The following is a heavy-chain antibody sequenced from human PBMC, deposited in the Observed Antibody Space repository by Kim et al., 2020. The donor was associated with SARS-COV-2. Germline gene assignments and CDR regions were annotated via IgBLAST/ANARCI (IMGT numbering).Heavy chain of an antibody. CDR2: INPNSGGT. J-gene: IGHJ6*01. V-gene: IGHV1-2*06. CDR1: GYTFTGCY. Sequence: ASVKVSCKASGYTFTGCYMHWVRQAPGQGLEWMGRINPNSGGTNYAQKFQGRVTMTRDTSISTAYMELSRLRSDDTAVYYCARPLEFGDYGMDVWGQGTTVTVSS. D-gene: IGHD3-10*01. CDR3: ARPLEFGDYGMDV.